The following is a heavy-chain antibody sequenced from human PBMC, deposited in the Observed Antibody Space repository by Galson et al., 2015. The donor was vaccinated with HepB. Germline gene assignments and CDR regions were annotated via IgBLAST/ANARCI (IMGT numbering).Heavy chain of an antibody. Sequence: SVKVSCKASGGTFSSYAISWVRQAPGRGLEWMGGIIPIFCTANYAQKFQGRVTITADESTSTAYMELSSLRSEDTAVYYCARGLMAAAGTISYYGMDVWGQGTTVTVSS. D-gene: IGHD6-13*01. CDR1: GGTFSSYA. J-gene: IGHJ6*02. V-gene: IGHV1-69*13. CDR3: ARGLMAAAGTISYYGMDV. CDR2: IIPIFCTA.